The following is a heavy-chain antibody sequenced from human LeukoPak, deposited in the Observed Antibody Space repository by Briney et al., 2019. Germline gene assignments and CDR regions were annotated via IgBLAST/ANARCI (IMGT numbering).Heavy chain of an antibody. J-gene: IGHJ5*02. Sequence: KPSETLSLTCAVSGYSISSGYYWGWIRQPPGKGLEWIGSIYHSGSTYYNPSLKSRVTISVDTSKNQFSLKLSSVTAADTAVYYCARRGYCSSTSCYMPDNWFDPWGREPWSPSPQ. V-gene: IGHV4-38-2*01. CDR2: IYHSGST. CDR3: ARRGYCSSTSCYMPDNWFDP. D-gene: IGHD2-2*02. CDR1: GYSISSGYY.